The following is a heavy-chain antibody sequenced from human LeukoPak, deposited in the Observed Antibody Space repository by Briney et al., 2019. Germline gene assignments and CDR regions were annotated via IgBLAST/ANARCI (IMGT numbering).Heavy chain of an antibody. Sequence: YADSVKGRFAVSRDNFKKMVYLQMNRLRGEDTAVYYCARVHSSDAFDIWGQGAMVTVSS. V-gene: IGHV3-30*03. D-gene: IGHD6-6*01. CDR3: ARVHSSDAFDI. J-gene: IGHJ3*02.